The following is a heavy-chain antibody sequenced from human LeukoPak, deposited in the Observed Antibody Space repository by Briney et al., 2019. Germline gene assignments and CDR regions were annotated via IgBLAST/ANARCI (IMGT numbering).Heavy chain of an antibody. V-gene: IGHV3-23*01. CDR2: VGGSGAGA. Sequence: QAGGSLRLSCVASGITFNIYSMAWLRQAPGKGLEWVSAVGGSGAGAHYADSVKGRFIISRDNSKNTLYLQMNSLRADDTAVYYCAKESSLTYLGEFLIWAEYWGQGTLVTVSS. J-gene: IGHJ4*02. D-gene: IGHD2/OR15-2a*01. CDR1: GITFNIYS. CDR3: AKESSLTYLGEFLIWAEY.